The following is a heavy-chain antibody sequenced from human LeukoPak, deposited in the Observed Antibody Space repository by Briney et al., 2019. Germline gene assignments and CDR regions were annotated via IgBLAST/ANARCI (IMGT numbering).Heavy chain of an antibody. V-gene: IGHV4-59*01. CDR3: ARADSSSWYEDYYYYMDV. Sequence: SETLSLTCTVSGGSIRPNYWSWIRQPPGKGLEWIGYIYYSGSTNYNPSLKSRVTISVDTSKNQFSLKLSSVTAADTAVYYCARADSSSWYEDYYYYMDVWGKGTTVTVSS. CDR2: IYYSGST. J-gene: IGHJ6*03. D-gene: IGHD6-13*01. CDR1: GGSIRPNY.